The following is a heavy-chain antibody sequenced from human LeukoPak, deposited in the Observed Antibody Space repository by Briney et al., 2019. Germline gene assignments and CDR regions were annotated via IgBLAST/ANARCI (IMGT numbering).Heavy chain of an antibody. CDR1: GVTVSSNS. Sequence: PGGSLRLSCAASGVTVSSNSMSWVRQAPGKGLEWVSVIYSGGSTYYADSVKGRFTISRDNSKNTLYLQMNSLRAEDTAVYYCARDEWGVGYFDYWGQGTLVTVSS. V-gene: IGHV3-53*01. CDR3: ARDEWGVGYFDY. J-gene: IGHJ4*02. CDR2: IYSGGST. D-gene: IGHD3-10*01.